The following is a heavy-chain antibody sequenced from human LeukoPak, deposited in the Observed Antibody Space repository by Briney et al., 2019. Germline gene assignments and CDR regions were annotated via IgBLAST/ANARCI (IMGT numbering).Heavy chain of an antibody. D-gene: IGHD3-22*01. J-gene: IGHJ4*02. Sequence: GASVKVSCKASGYTFTSYGISWVRQAPGQGLEWMGWINPNSGGTNYAQKFQGRVTMTRDTSINTAYMELSRLRSDDTAVYYCARYTSLGVYYDSSGYDYWGQGTLVTVSS. CDR1: GYTFTSYG. CDR3: ARYTSLGVYYDSSGYDY. V-gene: IGHV1-2*02. CDR2: INPNSGGT.